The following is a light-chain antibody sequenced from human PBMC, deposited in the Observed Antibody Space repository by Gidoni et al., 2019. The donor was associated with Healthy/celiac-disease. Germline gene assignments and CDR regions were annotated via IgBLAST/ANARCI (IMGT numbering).Light chain of an antibody. CDR2: QDS. CDR1: KLGDNY. J-gene: IGLJ2*01. CDR3: QAWDSSTAV. V-gene: IGLV3-1*01. Sequence: SYELTQPPSVSVSPGQTASITCSGDKLGDNYACWYQQKPGQSPVLVIYQDSNRPSGIPERFSGSNSGNTATLTISGTQAMDEADYYCQAWDSSTAVFGGGTKLTVL.